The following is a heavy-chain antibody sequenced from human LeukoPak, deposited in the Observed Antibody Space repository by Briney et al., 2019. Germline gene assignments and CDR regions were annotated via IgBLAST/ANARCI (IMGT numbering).Heavy chain of an antibody. CDR1: GGSISSGSYY. Sequence: SQTLSLTCTVSGGSISSGSYYWSWIRQPPGKGLEWIGYIYYSGSTYYNPSLKSRVTISVDTSKNQFSLKLSSVTAADTAVYYCARTFSGTDAFDIWGQGTMVTVSS. D-gene: IGHD3-10*01. J-gene: IGHJ3*02. V-gene: IGHV4-30-4*08. CDR3: ARTFSGTDAFDI. CDR2: IYYSGST.